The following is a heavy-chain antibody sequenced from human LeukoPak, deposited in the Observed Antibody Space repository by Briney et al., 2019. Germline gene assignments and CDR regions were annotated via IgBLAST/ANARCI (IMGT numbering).Heavy chain of an antibody. CDR2: IYYSGST. D-gene: IGHD3-10*01. J-gene: IGHJ4*02. V-gene: IGHV4-39*07. CDR3: AREEVMVRGVIINDY. CDR1: GGSISSSSYY. Sequence: SETLSLTCTVSGGSISSSSYYWGWIRQPPGKGLEWIGSIYYSGSTYYNPSLKSRVTISVDTSKNQFSLKLSSVTAADTAVYYCAREEVMVRGVIINDYWGQGTLVTVSS.